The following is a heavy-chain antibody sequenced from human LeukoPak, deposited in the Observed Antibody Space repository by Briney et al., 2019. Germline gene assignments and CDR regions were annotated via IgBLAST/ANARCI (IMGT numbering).Heavy chain of an antibody. CDR3: ARDNNQGSVTTRFDL. CDR1: GGSISSYY. CDR2: IYYSGST. J-gene: IGHJ2*01. V-gene: IGHV4-59*12. Sequence: SETLSLTCTVSGGSISSYYWSWIRQPPGKGLEWIGYIYYSGSTNYNPSLKSRVTVSVDTSKNQFSLQLNSVTPEDTAVYYCARDNNQGSVTTRFDLWGRGTLVTVSS. D-gene: IGHD4-17*01.